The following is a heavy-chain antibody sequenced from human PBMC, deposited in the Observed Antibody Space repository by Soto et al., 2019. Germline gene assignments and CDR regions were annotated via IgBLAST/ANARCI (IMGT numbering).Heavy chain of an antibody. CDR1: GGSISSGDYY. V-gene: IGHV4-30-4*01. CDR2: IYYSGST. Sequence: QVQLQESGPGLVKPSQTLSLTCTVSGGSISSGDYYWSWIRQPPGKGLEWIGYIYYSGSTYYNPSLKSRFTISVDTSKNQFSLKLSSVTAAVTAVYYCAREYCSGGSCYSGDYYYYGMDVWGQGTTVTVSS. CDR3: AREYCSGGSCYSGDYYYYGMDV. D-gene: IGHD2-15*01. J-gene: IGHJ6*02.